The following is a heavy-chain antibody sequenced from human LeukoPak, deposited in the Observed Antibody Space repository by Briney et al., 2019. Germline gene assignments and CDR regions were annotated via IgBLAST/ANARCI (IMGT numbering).Heavy chain of an antibody. D-gene: IGHD2-2*02. Sequence: PGGSLRLSCAASGFTFTNHPMNWVRQAPGKGLEWVSYIGGDGVAFYADSVKGRFTMSKDDARKLLYLQMSSLRVEDTALYYCAKDRANWAIDDWGQGTQVTVSS. CDR3: AKDRANWAIDD. J-gene: IGHJ4*02. V-gene: IGHV3-69-1*01. CDR1: GFTFTNHP. CDR2: IGGDGVA.